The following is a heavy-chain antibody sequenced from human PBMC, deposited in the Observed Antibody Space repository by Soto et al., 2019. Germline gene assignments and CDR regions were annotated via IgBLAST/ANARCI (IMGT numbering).Heavy chain of an antibody. CDR2: INHSGST. CDR3: ARSKGSSWYAGRDWFDP. Sequence: SETVSLTCAVYGGSFIGYYWSWIRQPPGKGLEWIGEINHSGSTNYNPSLKSRVTISVDTSKNQFSLKLSSVTAADTAVYYCARSKGSSWYAGRDWFDPWGQGTLVTVSS. J-gene: IGHJ5*02. D-gene: IGHD6-13*01. V-gene: IGHV4-34*01. CDR1: GGSFIGYY.